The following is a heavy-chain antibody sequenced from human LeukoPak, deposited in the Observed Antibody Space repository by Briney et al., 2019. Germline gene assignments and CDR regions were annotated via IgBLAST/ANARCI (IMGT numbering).Heavy chain of an antibody. CDR2: ISTISSTK. D-gene: IGHD2-21*02. J-gene: IGHJ4*02. Sequence: QPGGSLRLSCAASGFTFSSYDMNWVRQAPGKGLEWVSYISTISSTKYYADSVKGRFTISRDNSKRTLYLQMNSLSAEDTGVYYCAKDFNVVTALDHWGQGTLVTVSS. V-gene: IGHV3-48*01. CDR3: AKDFNVVTALDH. CDR1: GFTFSSYD.